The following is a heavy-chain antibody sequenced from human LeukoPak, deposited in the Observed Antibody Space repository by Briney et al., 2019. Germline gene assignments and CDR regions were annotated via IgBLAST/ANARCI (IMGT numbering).Heavy chain of an antibody. CDR2: IIPIFGTA. Sequence: ASVKVSCKASGGTFSSYAISWVRQAPGQGLEWMGGIIPIFGTANYAQKFQGRVTITADESTSTAYMELSSLRSEDTAVYYCASGLGYCSSTSCYTKDYWGQGTLVTVSS. D-gene: IGHD2-2*02. CDR1: GGTFSSYA. J-gene: IGHJ4*02. V-gene: IGHV1-69*13. CDR3: ASGLGYCSSTSCYTKDY.